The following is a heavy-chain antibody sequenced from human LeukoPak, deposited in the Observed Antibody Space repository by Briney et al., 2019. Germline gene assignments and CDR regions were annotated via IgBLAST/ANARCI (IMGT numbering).Heavy chain of an antibody. CDR3: ASVHCSGGSCYSSSDY. D-gene: IGHD2-15*01. CDR2: ISAYNGNT. J-gene: IGHJ4*02. CDR1: GYTFTSHG. Sequence: ASVKVSCKASGYTFTSHGISWVRQAPGQGLEWMGWISAYNGNTNYAQKLQGRVTMTTDTSTSTAYMELSSLGSDDTAVYYCASVHCSGGSCYSSSDYWGQGTLVTVSS. V-gene: IGHV1-18*01.